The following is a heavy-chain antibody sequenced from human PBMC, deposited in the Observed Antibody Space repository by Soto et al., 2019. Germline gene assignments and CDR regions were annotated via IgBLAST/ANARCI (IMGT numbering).Heavy chain of an antibody. V-gene: IGHV3-23*01. D-gene: IGHD6-13*01. CDR2: ISGSGGST. Sequence: GGSLRLSCAASGFTFSSYAMSWVRQAPGKGLEWVLAISGSGGSTYYADSVKGRLTISRDNSKNTLYLKMNSRRAEDTAVYYCAKAPIAAPRGPSDYWGQGTLVTVSS. J-gene: IGHJ4*02. CDR1: GFTFSSYA. CDR3: AKAPIAAPRGPSDY.